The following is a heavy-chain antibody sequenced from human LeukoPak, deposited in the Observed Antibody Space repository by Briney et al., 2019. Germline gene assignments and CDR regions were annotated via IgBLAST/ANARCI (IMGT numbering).Heavy chain of an antibody. CDR3: ARLSDSSLYSVFDI. CDR2: LYSGGST. V-gene: IGHV3-66*02. CDR1: GFTVSSNY. J-gene: IGHJ3*02. Sequence: GGSLRLSCAASGFTVSSNYMGWVRQAPGKGLEWVSVLYSGGSTYYPDSVKGRFTISRDNSQNTLYLQMDSLRPEDSAVYYCARLSDSSLYSVFDIWGHGTMVSVSS. D-gene: IGHD3-22*01.